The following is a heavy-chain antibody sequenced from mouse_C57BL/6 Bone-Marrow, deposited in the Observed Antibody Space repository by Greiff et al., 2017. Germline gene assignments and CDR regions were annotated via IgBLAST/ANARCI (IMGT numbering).Heavy chain of an antibody. J-gene: IGHJ1*03. CDR3: ARGDNYGSSFYWYFDV. CDR1: GYTFTSYW. V-gene: IGHV1-72*01. Sequence: VKLMESGAELVKPGASVKLSCKASGYTFTSYWMHWVKQRPGRGLEWIGRIDPNSGGTKYNEKFKSKATLTVDKPSSTAYMQLSSLTSEDSAVYYCARGDNYGSSFYWYFDVWGTGTTVTVSS. D-gene: IGHD1-1*01. CDR2: IDPNSGGT.